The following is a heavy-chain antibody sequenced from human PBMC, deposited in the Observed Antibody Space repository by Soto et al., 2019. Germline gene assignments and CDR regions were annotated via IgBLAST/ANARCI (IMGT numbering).Heavy chain of an antibody. V-gene: IGHV3-33*01. CDR1: GFTFSSYG. CDR2: IWYDGSNK. Sequence: ESGGGVVQPGRSLRLSCAASGFTFSSYGMHWVRQAPGKGLEWVAVIWYDGSNKYYADSVKGRFTISRDNSKNTLYLQMNSLRAEDTAVYYCARDIIYYYYMDVWGKGTTVTVSS. D-gene: IGHD1-20*01. CDR3: ARDIIYYYYMDV. J-gene: IGHJ6*03.